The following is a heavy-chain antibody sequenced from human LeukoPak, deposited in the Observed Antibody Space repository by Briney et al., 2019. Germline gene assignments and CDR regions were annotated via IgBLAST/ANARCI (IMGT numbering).Heavy chain of an antibody. Sequence: GGSLRLSCAASGFTFSSYGMHWVRQAPGKGLEWVAVISYDGSNKYYADSVKGRFTISRDNSKNTLYLQMNSLRAEDTAVYYCAQGGYCSSTSCSMRVDYWDQGTLVTVSS. J-gene: IGHJ4*02. CDR1: GFTFSSYG. CDR3: AQGGYCSSTSCSMRVDY. V-gene: IGHV3-30*18. CDR2: ISYDGSNK. D-gene: IGHD2-2*01.